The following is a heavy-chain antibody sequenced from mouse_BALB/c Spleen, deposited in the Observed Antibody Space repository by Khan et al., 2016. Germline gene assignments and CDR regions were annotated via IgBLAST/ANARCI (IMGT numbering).Heavy chain of an antibody. CDR2: IFPGSGST. Sequence: QVQLQQSGTELPRPGASVKLSCKASGYTFTDYYLHWVKQRTGQGLEWRGEIFPGSGSTYYNEKFKGKASLTADTSSSTAYMQLSSLTSEDSAVYFCARSYYGYFAMDYWGHGASVTVSS. CDR3: ARSYYGYFAMDY. D-gene: IGHD1-2*01. V-gene: IGHV1-77*01. CDR1: GYTFTDYY. J-gene: IGHJ4*01.